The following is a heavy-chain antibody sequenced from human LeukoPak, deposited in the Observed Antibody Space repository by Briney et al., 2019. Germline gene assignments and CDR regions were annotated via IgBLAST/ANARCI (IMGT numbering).Heavy chain of an antibody. V-gene: IGHV3-7*03. D-gene: IGHD2-2*01. Sequence: PGGSLRLSCAASGFTFSSYWMSWVRQAPGKGLEWVANIKQDGSEKYYVDSVKGRFTISRDNAKNLLFLQMGSLRAADTAVYYCARESSIVVVPAAISYDAFDIWGQGTMVTVSS. CDR1: GFTFSSYW. CDR3: ARESSIVVVPAAISYDAFDI. J-gene: IGHJ3*02. CDR2: IKQDGSEK.